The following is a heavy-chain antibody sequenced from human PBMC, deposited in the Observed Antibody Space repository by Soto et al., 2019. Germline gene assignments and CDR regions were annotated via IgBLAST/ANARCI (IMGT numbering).Heavy chain of an antibody. V-gene: IGHV3-30*18. CDR2: ISYDGSNK. D-gene: IGHD4-4*01. Sequence: QVQLVESGGGVVQPGRSLRLSCAASGFTFSSYGMNWVRQAPGKGLEWVAVISYDGSNKYYADSVKGRFTISRDNSKNTLYLQMNSLRAEDTAVYYCAKDQQLPPRVGMDVWGQGTTVTVSS. J-gene: IGHJ6*02. CDR3: AKDQQLPPRVGMDV. CDR1: GFTFSSYG.